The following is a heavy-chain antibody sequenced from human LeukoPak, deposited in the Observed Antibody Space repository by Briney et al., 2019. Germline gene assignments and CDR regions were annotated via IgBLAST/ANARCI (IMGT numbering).Heavy chain of an antibody. V-gene: IGHV1-69*13. CDR3: ARATISGYHFDY. CDR2: IIPIFGTA. CDR1: GGTFSSYA. Sequence: SVKVSCKASGGTFSSYAISWVRQAPGQGLEWMGGIIPIFGTAHYAQKFQGRVTITADESTSTAYMELSSLRSEDTAVYYCARATISGYHFDYWGQGTLVTVSS. J-gene: IGHJ4*02. D-gene: IGHD5-12*01.